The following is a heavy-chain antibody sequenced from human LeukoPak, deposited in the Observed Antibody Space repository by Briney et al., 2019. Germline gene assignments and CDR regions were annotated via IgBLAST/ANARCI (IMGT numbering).Heavy chain of an antibody. J-gene: IGHJ4*02. CDR3: AKGMVRGGGGDY. V-gene: IGHV3-66*01. Sequence: GGSLRLSCAASGFTVRSTYMSWVRQAPGKGLEWVSIIYAGGSTYYADSVRGRLTISRDDSKNTLYLQMNSLRAEDTAVYYCAKGMVRGGGGDYWGQGTLVTVYS. CDR2: IYAGGST. CDR1: GFTVRSTY. D-gene: IGHD3-10*01.